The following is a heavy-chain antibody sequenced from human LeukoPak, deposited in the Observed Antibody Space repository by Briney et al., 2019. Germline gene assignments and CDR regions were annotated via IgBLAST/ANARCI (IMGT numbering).Heavy chain of an antibody. D-gene: IGHD3-3*01. CDR1: GGSISSYH. CDR3: ARERTYDSPSLSQFDS. V-gene: IGHV4-59*01. CDR2: IYYSGST. Sequence: SETLSLTCTVSGGSISSYHWNWIRQPLGKGLEWIGSIYYSGSTKYNPSLKSRVTISVDASKNQFSLKLSSVTAADTAVYYCARERTYDSPSLSQFDSGGQGTLVTVSS. J-gene: IGHJ4*02.